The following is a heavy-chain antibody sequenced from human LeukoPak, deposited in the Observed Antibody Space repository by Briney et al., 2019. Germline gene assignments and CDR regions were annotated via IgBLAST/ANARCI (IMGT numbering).Heavy chain of an antibody. V-gene: IGHV4-39*07. CDR2: IYYSGST. CDR3: ATDGYNRKWYFDY. D-gene: IGHD5-24*01. CDR1: GGSISSSSYY. J-gene: IGHJ4*02. Sequence: SETLSLTCTVSGGSISSSSYYWGWIRQPSGKGLEWIGSIYYSGSTYYNPSLKSRVTISVDKSKNQFSLKVTSVTAADTAIYFCATDGYNRKWYFDYWGQGALVTVSS.